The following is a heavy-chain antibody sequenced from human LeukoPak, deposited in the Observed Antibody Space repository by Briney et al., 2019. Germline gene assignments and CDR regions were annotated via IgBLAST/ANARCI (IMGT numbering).Heavy chain of an antibody. Sequence: PGGSLRLSCAASGFTFSSYAMSSVGHAPGKGLVWVSAISGSGGSTYYADSVKGRFTISRDNSKNTLYLQMNSLRAEDTAVYYCAKCSGGNNNQNYWGQGTLVTVSS. CDR1: GFTFSSYA. CDR3: AKCSGGNNNQNY. J-gene: IGHJ4*02. D-gene: IGHD2-15*01. V-gene: IGHV3-23*01. CDR2: ISGSGGST.